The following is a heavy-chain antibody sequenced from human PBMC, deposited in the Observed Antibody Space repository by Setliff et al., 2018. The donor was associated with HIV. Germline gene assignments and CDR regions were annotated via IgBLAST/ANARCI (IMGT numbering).Heavy chain of an antibody. V-gene: IGHV4-34*01. D-gene: IGHD3-22*01. J-gene: IGHJ4*02. CDR1: GQSISGYY. CDR2: INHSGST. Sequence: KPSETLSLTCAVYGQSISGYYWGWIRQPPGKGLEWIGEINHSGSTNYNPSLKSRVTISVDTSKNQFSLKLSSATAADTAVFYCARLTTTYYYDSSAYYHPVWGQGTLVTVSS. CDR3: ARLTTTYYYDSSAYYHPV.